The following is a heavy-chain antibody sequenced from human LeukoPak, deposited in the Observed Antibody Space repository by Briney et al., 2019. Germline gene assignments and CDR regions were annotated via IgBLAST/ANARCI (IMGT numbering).Heavy chain of an antibody. CDR1: GFPFSSFG. D-gene: IGHD2-15*01. Sequence: GRSLRLSCAASGFPFSSFGMNWVRQAPDKGLEWVAVIWYDGSYKYYADSVKGRFTISRDNSENTLFLQMNSLRVEDTGVYYCAGGLHWFDPWGQGTLVTVSS. V-gene: IGHV3-33*01. CDR2: IWYDGSYK. CDR3: AGGLHWFDP. J-gene: IGHJ5*02.